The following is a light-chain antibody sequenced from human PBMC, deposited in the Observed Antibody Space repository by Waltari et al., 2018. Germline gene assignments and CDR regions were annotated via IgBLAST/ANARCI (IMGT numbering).Light chain of an antibody. Sequence: VLTQSPGTLSLSPGERATLSCRASQSISKYLVWYQQRPGHDPSLRIYAAATRAPVIPDRFGGRGFETDVTLTISRLEPKDFAMYYCQNHERLPATFGQGTKVEIK. CDR1: QSISKY. CDR3: QNHERLPAT. J-gene: IGKJ1*01. CDR2: AAA. V-gene: IGKV3-20*01.